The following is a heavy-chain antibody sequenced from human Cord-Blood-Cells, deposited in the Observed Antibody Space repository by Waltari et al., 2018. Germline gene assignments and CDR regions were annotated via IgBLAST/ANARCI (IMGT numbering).Heavy chain of an antibody. V-gene: IGHV3-21*01. J-gene: IGHJ1*01. Sequence: EAQLVESGGGLIKRGRALRRARTAPGLSFTTHRLHRARQAPGKGLEWVSSISSSSSYIYYADSVKGRFTISRDNAKNSLYLQMNSLRAEDTAVYYCARAFGYSDEYFQHWGQGTLVTVSS. CDR2: ISSSSSYI. CDR3: ARAFGYSDEYFQH. D-gene: IGHD5-12*01. CDR1: GLSFTTHR.